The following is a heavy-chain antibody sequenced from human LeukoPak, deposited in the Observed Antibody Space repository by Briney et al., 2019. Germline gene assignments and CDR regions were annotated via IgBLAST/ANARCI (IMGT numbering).Heavy chain of an antibody. V-gene: IGHV3-48*03. J-gene: IGHJ4*02. CDR2: ISSSGSTI. D-gene: IGHD3-9*01. CDR3: ARDLHYYDILTGYCVSNPDY. CDR1: GFTFSSYE. Sequence: GGSLRLSCAASGFTFSSYEMNWVRQAPGKGLEWVSYISSSGSTIYYADSVKGRFTISRDNAKNSLYLQMNSLRAEDTAVYYCARDLHYYDILTGYCVSNPDYWGQGTLVTVSS.